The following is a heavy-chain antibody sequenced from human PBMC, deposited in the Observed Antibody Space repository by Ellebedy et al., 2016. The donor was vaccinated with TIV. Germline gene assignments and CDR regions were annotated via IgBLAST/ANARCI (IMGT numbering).Heavy chain of an antibody. CDR3: ARDDLEDFWSGYPDY. CDR2: VNPSGGGT. D-gene: IGHD3-3*01. V-gene: IGHV1-46*04. CDR1: GYTFTRYY. Sequence: AASVKVSCKASGYTFTRYYMHWVRQAPGQGLEWMGIVNPSGGGTSYAQKLQGRVTMTRDTSTSTVYMELSSLRSEDTAVYYCARDDLEDFWSGYPDYWGQGTLVTVSS. J-gene: IGHJ4*02.